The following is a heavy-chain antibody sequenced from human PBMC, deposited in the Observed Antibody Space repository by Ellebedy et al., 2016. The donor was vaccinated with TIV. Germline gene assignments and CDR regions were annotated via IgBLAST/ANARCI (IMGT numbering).Heavy chain of an antibody. J-gene: IGHJ4*02. Sequence: PGGSLRLSCAASGFLFNTYWMSWVRQAPGKGLQWVANIREDGTEKYYVDSVKGRFTISRDNAKNSLYLQMNSLRAEDTGVYYCARGQDSSGYFPFDYWGQGTLVTVSS. V-gene: IGHV3-7*01. D-gene: IGHD3-22*01. CDR1: GFLFNTYW. CDR3: ARGQDSSGYFPFDY. CDR2: IREDGTEK.